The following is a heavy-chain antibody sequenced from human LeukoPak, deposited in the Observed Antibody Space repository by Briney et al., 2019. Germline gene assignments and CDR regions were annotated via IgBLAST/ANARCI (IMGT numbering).Heavy chain of an antibody. CDR1: GFTFSRYN. V-gene: IGHV3-21*01. CDR2: ISSSSSYI. Sequence: SGGSLRLSCAASGFTFSRYNMNWVRQAPGKGLEWVSSISSSSSYIYYADSVKGRFTISRDNAKNSLYLQMNSLRAEDTAVYYCAREGGEWELLRTFDYWGQGTLVTVSS. J-gene: IGHJ4*02. CDR3: AREGGEWELLRTFDY. D-gene: IGHD1-26*01.